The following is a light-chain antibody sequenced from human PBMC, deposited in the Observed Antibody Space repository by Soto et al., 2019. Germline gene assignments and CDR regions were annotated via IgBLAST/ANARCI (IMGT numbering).Light chain of an antibody. V-gene: IGKV3-11*01. J-gene: IGKJ1*01. CDR2: DAS. CDR3: QQRSNWPRT. Sequence: DTVLIQSPGTLSLSPGEGATPSCRASQSLGSSYLAWYQQKPGQAPRLLIYDASNRATGTPARISGSGSGTDFTLTISSLEPEDFAVYYCQQRSNWPRTFGQGTKVDIK. CDR1: QSLGSSY.